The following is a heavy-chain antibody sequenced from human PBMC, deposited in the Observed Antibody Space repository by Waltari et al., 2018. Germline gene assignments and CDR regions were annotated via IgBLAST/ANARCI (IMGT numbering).Heavy chain of an antibody. Sequence: QLQLQESGPGLVKPSETLSLPCTVSGGSISRSRYSWGWIRQPPGKGLEWIGSIYYSGSTDYNPALKSRVTISVDTSKNQFSLKLSSVTAADTAVYYCARHAPGSSSWYYFDYWGQGTLVTVSS. J-gene: IGHJ4*02. CDR3: ARHAPGSSSWYYFDY. V-gene: IGHV4-39*07. CDR1: GGSISRSRYS. D-gene: IGHD6-13*01. CDR2: IYYSGST.